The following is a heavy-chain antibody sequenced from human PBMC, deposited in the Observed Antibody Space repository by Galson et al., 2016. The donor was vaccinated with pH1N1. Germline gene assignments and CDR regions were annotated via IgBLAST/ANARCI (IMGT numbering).Heavy chain of an antibody. CDR3: ARSRGYSYGSYYFDN. CDR1: GGTFSSYA. J-gene: IGHJ4*02. D-gene: IGHD5-18*01. V-gene: IGHV1-69*01. CDR2: IIGMFGTT. Sequence: SCKASGGTFSSYAVSRVRQAPGQGLEWVGGIIGMFGTTTYAQKLQGRVTITAEELTSSSYMELTSLTSEDTALYYCARSRGYSYGSYYFDNWGQGTLVTVSS.